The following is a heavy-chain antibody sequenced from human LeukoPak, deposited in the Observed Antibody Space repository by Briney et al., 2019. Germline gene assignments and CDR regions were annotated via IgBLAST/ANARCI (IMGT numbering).Heavy chain of an antibody. D-gene: IGHD4-23*01. CDR1: GFTFSNAW. Sequence: GGSLRLSCAASGFTFSNAWMSWVRQAPGKGLEWVGRIKSKTDGGTTDYAATVKGRFTITRDDSKNSLYLQMNSLRVEDTALYYCARVRSVGGNPHAFNIWGQGTMVTVSS. V-gene: IGHV3-15*01. J-gene: IGHJ3*02. CDR2: IKSKTDGGTT. CDR3: ARVRSVGGNPHAFNI.